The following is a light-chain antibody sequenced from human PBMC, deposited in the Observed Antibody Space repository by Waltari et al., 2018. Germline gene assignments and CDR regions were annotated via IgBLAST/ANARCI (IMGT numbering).Light chain of an antibody. Sequence: DIVMTQSPDSLAVSLGERATINCKSSQSVLYSSNNKNYLAWYQQKPGKPPKLLIYWASTREAVVPDRFSGSGSGTDFTLTISSLQAEDVAVYYCLQYYSTPLTFGQGTKLEIK. CDR2: WAS. V-gene: IGKV4-1*01. CDR3: LQYYSTPLT. J-gene: IGKJ2*01. CDR1: QSVLYSSNNKNY.